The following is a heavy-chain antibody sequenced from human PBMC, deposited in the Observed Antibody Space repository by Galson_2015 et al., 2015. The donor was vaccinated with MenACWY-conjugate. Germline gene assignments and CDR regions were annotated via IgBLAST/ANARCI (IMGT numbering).Heavy chain of an antibody. CDR1: GYSFTSHY. V-gene: IGHV1-46*01. D-gene: IGHD6-19*01. CDR2: INPDGGIP. Sequence: SVKVSCKASGYSFTSHYMHWVRQAPGQGLEWMGIINPDGGIPSYTEKFQDRVTMTSDTSTRTVYMDLTSLTSGDTAVYYCARSGSEGYSSGSTDSWGQGTLVTVSS. J-gene: IGHJ5*01. CDR3: ARSGSEGYSSGSTDS.